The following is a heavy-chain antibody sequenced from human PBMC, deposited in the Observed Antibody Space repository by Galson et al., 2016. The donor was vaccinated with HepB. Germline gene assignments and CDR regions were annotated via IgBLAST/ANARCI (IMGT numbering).Heavy chain of an antibody. J-gene: IGHJ3*02. Sequence: QSGAEVKKPGESLRISCKGSGYSFTSYWISWVRQMPGKGLEWMGRIDPSDSYTNYSPSFQGHVTISADKSISTAYLQWSSLKASDTAMYYCARLPNNYYDSSGYRLDAFDIWGQGTMVTVSS. D-gene: IGHD3-22*01. CDR1: GYSFTSYW. CDR2: IDPSDSYT. CDR3: ARLPNNYYDSSGYRLDAFDI. V-gene: IGHV5-10-1*01.